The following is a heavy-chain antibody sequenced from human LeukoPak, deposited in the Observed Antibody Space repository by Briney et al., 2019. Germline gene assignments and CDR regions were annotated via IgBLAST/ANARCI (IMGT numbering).Heavy chain of an antibody. J-gene: IGHJ4*02. V-gene: IGHV3-23*01. CDR2: ISGSGGST. Sequence: GGSLRLSCAASGFTFSSYWMSWVRQAPGKGLEWVSAISGSGGSTYYADSVKGRFTISRDNSKNTLYLQMNSLRAEDTAVYYCAKVLWTGKKRGYCSSTSCYTYFDYWGQGTLVTVSS. CDR1: GFTFSSYW. D-gene: IGHD2-2*02. CDR3: AKVLWTGKKRGYCSSTSCYTYFDY.